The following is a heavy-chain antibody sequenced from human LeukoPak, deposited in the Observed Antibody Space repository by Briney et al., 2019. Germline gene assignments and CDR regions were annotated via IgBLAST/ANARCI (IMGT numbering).Heavy chain of an antibody. D-gene: IGHD3-10*01. CDR2: IYYSGST. CDR3: ARGGYYNTRNAFDI. J-gene: IGHJ3*02. Sequence: PSETLSLTCTVSGGSISSYYWSWIRQPPGKGLEWIGYIYYSGSTNYNPSLKSRVTISVDTSKNQFSLKLSSVTAADTAVYCCARGGYYNTRNAFDIWGRGTMVTVSS. CDR1: GGSISSYY. V-gene: IGHV4-59*01.